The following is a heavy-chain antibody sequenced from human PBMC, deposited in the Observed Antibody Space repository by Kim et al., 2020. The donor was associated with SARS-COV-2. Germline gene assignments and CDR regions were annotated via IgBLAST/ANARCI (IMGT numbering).Heavy chain of an antibody. D-gene: IGHD3-22*01. CDR1: GFTFSSYA. V-gene: IGHV3-23*01. J-gene: IGHJ4*02. CDR2: ISGSGGST. CDR3: AKCPPYYYDSSGYYYGDY. Sequence: GGSLRLSCAASGFTFSSYAMSWVRQAPGKGLEWVSAISGSGGSTYYADSVKGRFTISRDNSKNTLYLQMNSLRAEDTAVYYCAKCPPYYYDSSGYYYGDYWGQGTLVTVSS.